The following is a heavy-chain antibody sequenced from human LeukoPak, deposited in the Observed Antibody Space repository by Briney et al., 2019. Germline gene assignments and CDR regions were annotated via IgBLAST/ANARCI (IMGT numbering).Heavy chain of an antibody. CDR3: ARGSGGSYYGGDYYYYYMDV. V-gene: IGHV4-39*07. Sequence: PSETLSLTCSVSGAFITSSPYFWGWIRQTPGKGLEWVGSIFYSGTTYYNPSLTSRVTISEDSSKNQFSLKLSSVTAADTAVYYCARGSGGSYYGGDYYYYYMDVWGKGTTVTVSS. CDR2: IFYSGTT. D-gene: IGHD1-26*01. J-gene: IGHJ6*03. CDR1: GAFITSSPYF.